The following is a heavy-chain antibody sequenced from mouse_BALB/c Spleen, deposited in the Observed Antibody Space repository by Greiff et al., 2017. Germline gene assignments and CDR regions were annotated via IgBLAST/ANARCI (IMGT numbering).Heavy chain of an antibody. CDR1: GYSITSDYA. CDR3: AREGIYDGYPYYAMDY. CDR2: ISYSGST. D-gene: IGHD2-3*01. Sequence: EVQLQESGPGLVKPSQSLSLTCTVTGYSITSDYAWNWIRQFPGNKLEWMGYISYSGSTSYNPSLKSRISITRDTSKNQFFLQLNSVTTEDTATYYCAREGIYDGYPYYAMDYWGQGTSVTVSS. V-gene: IGHV3-2*02. J-gene: IGHJ4*01.